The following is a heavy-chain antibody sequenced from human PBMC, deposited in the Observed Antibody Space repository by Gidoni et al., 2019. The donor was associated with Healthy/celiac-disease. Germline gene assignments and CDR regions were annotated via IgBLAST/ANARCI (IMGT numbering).Heavy chain of an antibody. CDR1: GFTFSDYY. CDR3: ARSPDDRFLDV. D-gene: IGHD3-9*01. V-gene: IGHV3-11*06. CDR2: ISSSSSYT. Sequence: QVQLVESGGGLVKPGGSLRLSCPASGFTFSDYYMSWVRQAPGKGLGWVSYISSSSSYTNYADSVKGRFTISRDNAKNSLYLQMNSLRAEDTAVYYCARSPDDRFLDVWGQGTTVTVSS. J-gene: IGHJ6*02.